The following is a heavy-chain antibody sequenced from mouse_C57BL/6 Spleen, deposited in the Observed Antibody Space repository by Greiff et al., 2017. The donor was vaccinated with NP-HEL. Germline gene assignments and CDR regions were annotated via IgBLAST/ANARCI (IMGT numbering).Heavy chain of an antibody. Sequence: VQLKESGPGLVKPSQSLSLTCSVTGYSITSGYYWNWIRQFPGNKLEWMGYISYDGSNNYNPSLKNRISITRDTSKNQFFLKLNSVTTEDTATYYCARRGDYLPEFAYWGQGTLVTVSA. CDR2: ISYDGSN. CDR3: ARRGDYLPEFAY. J-gene: IGHJ3*01. V-gene: IGHV3-6*01. D-gene: IGHD2-4*01. CDR1: GYSITSGYY.